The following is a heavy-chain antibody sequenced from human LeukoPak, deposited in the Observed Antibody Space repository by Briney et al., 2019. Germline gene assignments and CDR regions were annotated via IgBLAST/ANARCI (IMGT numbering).Heavy chain of an antibody. Sequence: MPSETLSLTCAVYGGSFSSYYWSWIRQPPGKGLEWIGEINHGGSTNYNPSLKSRVTISVDTSRNQFSLKVTFVTAADTAVYYCARKSNSGLYFFDSWGQGTLVTVSS. D-gene: IGHD6-19*01. CDR2: INHGGST. CDR1: GGSFSSYY. CDR3: ARKSNSGLYFFDS. J-gene: IGHJ4*02. V-gene: IGHV4-34*01.